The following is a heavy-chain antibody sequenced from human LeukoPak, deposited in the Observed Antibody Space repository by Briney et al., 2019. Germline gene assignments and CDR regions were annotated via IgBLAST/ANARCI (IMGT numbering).Heavy chain of an antibody. D-gene: IGHD4-17*01. CDR2: MNPNSGNT. CDR3: AREGMTTVYHGFDP. Sequence: GASVKVSCKASGYTFTSYDINWVRQATGQGLEWMGWMNPNSGNTGYAQKFQGRVTMTRNTSISTAYMELSSLRSEDTAVYYCAREGMTTVYHGFDPWGQGTLVTVSS. V-gene: IGHV1-8*01. CDR1: GYTFTSYD. J-gene: IGHJ5*02.